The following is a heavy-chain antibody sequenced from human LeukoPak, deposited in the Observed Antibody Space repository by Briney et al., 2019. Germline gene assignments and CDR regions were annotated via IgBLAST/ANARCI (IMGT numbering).Heavy chain of an antibody. CDR2: ISGSGGTT. J-gene: IGHJ4*02. CDR3: AKVDRRSDLPYYFDY. V-gene: IGHV3-23*01. CDR1: EFTFSSYA. Sequence: GGTLRLSCAASEFTFSSYAMSWVRQAPGKGLEWVSAISGSGGTTYHADSVKGRFTISRDNSKNTMYLQMNSLRAEDTAVYYCAKVDRRSDLPYYFDYWGQGTLVTVSS.